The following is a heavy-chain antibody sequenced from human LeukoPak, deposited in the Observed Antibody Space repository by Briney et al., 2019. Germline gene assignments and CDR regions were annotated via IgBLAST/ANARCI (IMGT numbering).Heavy chain of an antibody. Sequence: PGGSLRLPCAASGFTFSDYYMSWIRQAPGKGLEWVSYISSSGSTIYYADSVKGRFTISRDNAKNSLYLQMDSLRAEDTAVYYCARDRRDGYNRFDYWGQGTLVTVSS. J-gene: IGHJ4*02. V-gene: IGHV3-11*01. CDR2: ISSSGSTI. CDR1: GFTFSDYY. CDR3: ARDRRDGYNRFDY. D-gene: IGHD5-24*01.